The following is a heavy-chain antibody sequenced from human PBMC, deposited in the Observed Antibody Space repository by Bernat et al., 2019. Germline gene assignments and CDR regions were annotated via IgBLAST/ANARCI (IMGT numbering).Heavy chain of an antibody. V-gene: IGHV3-23*01. CDR2: ISGSGGST. Sequence: VQPGGSLILSFAASVFTFSSYAMIWFRQAPGNVLEWVSAISGSGGSTYYADSVKGRFTISRDNSKNTLYLQMNSLRAEDTAVYDCAKDARSQWKKWVVLEWFEPGGQGT. CDR3: AKDARSQWKKWVVLEWFEP. CDR1: VFTFSSYA. D-gene: IGHD3-3*01. J-gene: IGHJ5*02.